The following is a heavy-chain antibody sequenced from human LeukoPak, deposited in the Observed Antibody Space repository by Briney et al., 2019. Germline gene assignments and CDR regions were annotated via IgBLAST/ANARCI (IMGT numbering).Heavy chain of an antibody. CDR3: ARYCSGGSCSNWFDP. CDR2: IIPIFGTA. CDR1: GYTFTSYG. D-gene: IGHD2-15*01. Sequence: SEKVSCKASGYTFTSYGISWVRQAPGQGLEWMGGIIPIFGTANYAQKFQGRVTITADESTSTAYMELSSLRSEDTAVYYCARYCSGGSCSNWFDPWGQGTLVTVSS. J-gene: IGHJ5*02. V-gene: IGHV1-69*13.